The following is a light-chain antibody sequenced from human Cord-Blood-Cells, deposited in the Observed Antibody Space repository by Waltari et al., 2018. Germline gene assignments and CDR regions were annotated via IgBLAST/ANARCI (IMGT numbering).Light chain of an antibody. CDR2: NTS. CDR3: LLYYGGAQLV. Sequence: QTVVTQEPSLTVSPGGTVTLPSTSSPTAVTTGHYPNWFQQKPGQAPRALIYNTSNKHSWTPARFSGSLLGGKAALTLSGVQPEDEAEYYCLLYYGGAQLVFGGGTKLTVL. V-gene: IGLV7-43*01. J-gene: IGLJ3*02. CDR1: PTAVTTGHY.